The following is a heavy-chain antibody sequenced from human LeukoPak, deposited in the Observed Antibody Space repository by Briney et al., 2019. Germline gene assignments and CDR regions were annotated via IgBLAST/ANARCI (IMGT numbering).Heavy chain of an antibody. Sequence: GGSLRLSCAASGFTFSSSAMSWVRQAAGKGLEWVSAIGGSGRSTYYADSVKGRFTISRDNSRNTLYLQVNSLRPEDAAIYYCAKGYGDYADRGQGTLVTVSS. CDR1: GFTFSSSA. CDR3: AKGYGDYAD. D-gene: IGHD4-17*01. V-gene: IGHV3-23*01. CDR2: IGGSGRST. J-gene: IGHJ4*02.